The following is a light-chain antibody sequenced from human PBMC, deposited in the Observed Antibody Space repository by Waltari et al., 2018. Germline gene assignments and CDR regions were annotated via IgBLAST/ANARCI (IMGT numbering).Light chain of an antibody. CDR1: NYNIGSGP. J-gene: IGLJ2*01. V-gene: IGLV1-44*01. CDR2: SND. Sequence: QSVLTQVPSVSGTPGQRVTISCSGTNYNIGSGPVNWYQQVPGMSPKLLIYSNDQRPSGVPDRFSGSKSGTSASLAISGLQSEDEADYYCATWDGRVNGVLFGGGTKVTVL. CDR3: ATWDGRVNGVL.